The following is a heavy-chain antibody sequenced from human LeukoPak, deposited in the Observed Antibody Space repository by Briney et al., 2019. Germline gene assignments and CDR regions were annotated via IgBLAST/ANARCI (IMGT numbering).Heavy chain of an antibody. Sequence: SETLSLTCTVSGGSISGSNYYWGWIRQPPGKGLEWIGSIYYSGSTYYNPSLKSRVTISVDTSKNQFSLKLSSVTAADTAVYYCARHSPGYYYYDMDVWGQGTTVTVSS. CDR2: IYYSGST. CDR3: ARHSPGYYYYDMDV. CDR1: GGSISGSNYY. J-gene: IGHJ6*02. V-gene: IGHV4-39*01.